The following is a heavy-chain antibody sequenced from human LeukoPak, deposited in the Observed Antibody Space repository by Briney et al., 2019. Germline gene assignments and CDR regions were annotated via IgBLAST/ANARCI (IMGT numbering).Heavy chain of an antibody. CDR3: TRVGYIDEGIDY. J-gene: IGHJ4*02. V-gene: IGHV3-30*04. D-gene: IGHD5-24*01. CDR2: ISDDGTSK. CDR1: GFTFSNHA. Sequence: GGSLRLSCVTSGFTFSNHAMHWVRQAPGKGLEWVAVISDDGTSKYYADSVKGRFTISRDNAKNSLYLQMNSLRAEDTAIYYCTRVGYIDEGIDYWGQGTLVTVSS.